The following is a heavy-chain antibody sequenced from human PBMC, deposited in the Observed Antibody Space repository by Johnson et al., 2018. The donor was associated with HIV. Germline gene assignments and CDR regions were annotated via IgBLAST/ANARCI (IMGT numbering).Heavy chain of an antibody. CDR2: ISSSGSTI. CDR3: ARDRYPRRYFDWLFDAFDI. D-gene: IGHD3-9*01. J-gene: IGHJ3*02. V-gene: IGHV3-11*04. CDR1: GFTFSDYY. Sequence: QVQLVESGGGLVKPGGSLRLSCAASGFTFSDYYMSWIRQAPGKGLEWVSYISSSGSTIYYADSVKGRFTISRDNSKNTLYLQMNSLRAEDTAVYYCARDRYPRRYFDWLFDAFDIWGQGTMVTVSS.